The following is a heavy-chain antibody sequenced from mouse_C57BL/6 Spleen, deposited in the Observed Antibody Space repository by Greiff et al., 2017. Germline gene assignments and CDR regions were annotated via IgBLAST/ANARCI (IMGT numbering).Heavy chain of an antibody. D-gene: IGHD2-12*01. CDR1: GYAFSSSW. CDR3: SNYYSYYYAIDY. CDR2: IYPGDGDT. V-gene: IGHV1-82*01. J-gene: IGHJ4*01. Sequence: VQLQQSGAELVKPGASVKISCKASGYAFSSSWMNWVKQRPGKGLEWIGRIYPGDGDTNYNEKFKGKATLTAYKSSSTAYMQLSSLTSEDSAVYICSNYYSYYYAIDYWGQGTTVTVSS.